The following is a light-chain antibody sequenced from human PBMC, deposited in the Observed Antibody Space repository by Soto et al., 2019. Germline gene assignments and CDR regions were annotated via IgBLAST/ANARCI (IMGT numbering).Light chain of an antibody. Sequence: EIGLTQSPGTLSLSPGDRATLSCRASESVGSTYVAWYQQKPGQAPRLLIYAASTRATGISDRFSGSGSGTDFTLVISRLDPDDFVVYYCQHNGRSFGQGTRLEIK. CDR2: AAS. J-gene: IGKJ5*01. CDR3: QHNGRS. V-gene: IGKV3-20*01. CDR1: ESVGSTY.